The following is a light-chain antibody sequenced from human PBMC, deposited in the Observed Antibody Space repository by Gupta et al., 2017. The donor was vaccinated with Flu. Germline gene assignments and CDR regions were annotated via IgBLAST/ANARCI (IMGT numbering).Light chain of an antibody. CDR2: GAS. V-gene: IGKV3-20*01. J-gene: IGKJ1*01. CDR3: QQYGSLPRT. CDR1: QSVSSSQ. Sequence: EIVLTQSPGTLSLSPGGRATLSCRASQSVSSSQLAWYHQKPGQAPRLLIYGASNRATGIPDRFSGSGSGTHFTLTISGLAPEDFAVYYCQQYGSLPRTFGQGTKVEIK.